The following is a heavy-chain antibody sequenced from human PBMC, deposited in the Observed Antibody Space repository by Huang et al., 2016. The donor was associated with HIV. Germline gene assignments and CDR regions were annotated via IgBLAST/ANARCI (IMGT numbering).Heavy chain of an antibody. Sequence: QVQLVQSGSEVKKPGASVKVSCKASGYTFSNYALNWVRQAPGQGLEWMGWINDNTGDPTYALAFTGRFVFSLDTSVSTAYLQINGLKAEDTAVYYCVRPAAPTRYYYYEYMDVWGQGTTVTVS. CDR2: INDNTGDP. J-gene: IGHJ6*03. CDR1: GYTFSNYA. CDR3: VRPAAPTRYYYYEYMDV. D-gene: IGHD6-13*01. V-gene: IGHV7-4-1*02.